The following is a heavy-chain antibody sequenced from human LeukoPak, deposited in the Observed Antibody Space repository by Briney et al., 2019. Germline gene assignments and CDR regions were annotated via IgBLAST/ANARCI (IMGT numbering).Heavy chain of an antibody. Sequence: GGSLRLSCAASGFTFSTYEMNWVRQAPGKGLEWVSYISSGDNIMFYADSVKGRFIISRDNAKHSLYLQMNSLRAEDTAVYYCARGVTLDYWGQGTLVTVSS. D-gene: IGHD2-21*02. J-gene: IGHJ4*02. CDR3: ARGVTLDY. CDR1: GFTFSTYE. V-gene: IGHV3-48*03. CDR2: ISSGDNIM.